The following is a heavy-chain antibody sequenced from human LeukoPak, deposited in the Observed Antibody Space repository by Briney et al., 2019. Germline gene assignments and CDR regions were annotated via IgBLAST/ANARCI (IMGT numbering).Heavy chain of an antibody. CDR2: INPNSGGT. CDR3: ARDTTKWGWKGAFDI. V-gene: IGHV1-2*02. Sequence: ASVKVSCKASGYTFTGYYMHWLRQAPGQGLEWMGWINPNSGGTNYAQKFQGRVTMTRNTYITIAYMELSRLRSDDTAAYYCARDTTKWGWKGAFDIWGQGTMVTVSS. D-gene: IGHD7-27*01. CDR1: GYTFTGYY. J-gene: IGHJ3*02.